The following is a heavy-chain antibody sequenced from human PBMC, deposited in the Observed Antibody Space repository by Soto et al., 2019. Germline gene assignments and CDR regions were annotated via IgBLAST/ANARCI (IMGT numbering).Heavy chain of an antibody. V-gene: IGHV4-34*01. CDR3: ARGNNIQEYDFWSGNGMDV. CDR2: INQSGST. Sequence: SASRSLGCAVYGGSFGGDDWSWMCQHPGKGLEWIGEINQSGSTTYSPSLKSRVTVSVDTSKNQFSLKLSSVTAADTAVYYCARGNNIQEYDFWSGNGMDVWGQGTTVT. J-gene: IGHJ6*02. CDR1: GGSFGGDD. D-gene: IGHD3-3*01.